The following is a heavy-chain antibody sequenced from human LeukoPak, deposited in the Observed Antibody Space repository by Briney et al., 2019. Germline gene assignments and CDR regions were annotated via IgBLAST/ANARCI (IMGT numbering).Heavy chain of an antibody. V-gene: IGHV4-59*01. CDR2: ISYSGST. CDR1: GGPISTYS. D-gene: IGHD2-2*01. Sequence: SETLSLTCTVSGGPISTYSWIYIRQPPGKGLEWIGNISYSGSTKYNPSLKSRVTISLDTSKNQFSLKLSSVTAADTAVYYCVRGYQLLPDAFDIWGQGTMVTVSS. CDR3: VRGYQLLPDAFDI. J-gene: IGHJ3*02.